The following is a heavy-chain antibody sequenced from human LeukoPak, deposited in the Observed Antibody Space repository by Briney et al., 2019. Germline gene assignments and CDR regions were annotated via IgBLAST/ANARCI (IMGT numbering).Heavy chain of an antibody. Sequence: GGSLRLSCAAFGFTFSNAWMSWVRQAPGKGLEWVGRIKSKTDGGTTDYAAPVKGRFTISRDDSKNTLYLQMNSLKTEDTAVYYCTTDRWSWDAFDIWGQGTMVTVSS. J-gene: IGHJ3*02. D-gene: IGHD4-23*01. CDR1: GFTFSNAW. CDR2: IKSKTDGGTT. CDR3: TTDRWSWDAFDI. V-gene: IGHV3-15*01.